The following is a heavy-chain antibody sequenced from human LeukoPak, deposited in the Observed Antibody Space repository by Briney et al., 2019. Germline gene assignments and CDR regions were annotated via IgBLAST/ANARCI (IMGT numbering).Heavy chain of an antibody. V-gene: IGHV1-69*04. Sequence: GSSVKFSCKASGGTFCSYAISWVRQAPGQGLEWMGRIIPILGIANYAQKFQGRVTITADKSTSTAYMELSSLRSEDTAVYYCARARLTVGITGGYFDYWGQGTLVTVSS. D-gene: IGHD3-22*01. CDR1: GGTFCSYA. CDR2: IIPILGIA. CDR3: ARARLTVGITGGYFDY. J-gene: IGHJ4*02.